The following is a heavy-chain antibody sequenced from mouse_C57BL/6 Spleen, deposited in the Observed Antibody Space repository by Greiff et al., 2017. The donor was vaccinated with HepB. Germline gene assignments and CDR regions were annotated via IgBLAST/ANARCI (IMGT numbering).Heavy chain of an antibody. J-gene: IGHJ3*01. CDR2: ISDGGSYT. Sequence: EVHLVESGGGLVKPGGSLKLSCAASGFTFSSYAMSWVRQTPEKRLEWVATISDGGSYTYYPDNVKGRFTISRDNAKNNLYLQMSHLKSEDTAMYYCAREGETAQATSFAYWGQGTLVTVSA. V-gene: IGHV5-4*01. D-gene: IGHD3-2*02. CDR1: GFTFSSYA. CDR3: AREGETAQATSFAY.